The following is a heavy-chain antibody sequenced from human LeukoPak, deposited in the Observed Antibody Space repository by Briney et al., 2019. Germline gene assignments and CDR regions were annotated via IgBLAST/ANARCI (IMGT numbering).Heavy chain of an antibody. CDR2: INHSGST. V-gene: IGHV4-34*01. Sequence: SETLSLTCAVYGGSLSGYYGRWVRQPPGKGGEWIGEINHSGSTNYNPSLKSRVTISVDTSKNQFSLKLSSVTAADTAVYYCARGWTSDTAMVSIDYWGQGTLVTVSS. CDR1: GGSLSGYY. CDR3: ARGWTSDTAMVSIDY. D-gene: IGHD5-18*01. J-gene: IGHJ4*02.